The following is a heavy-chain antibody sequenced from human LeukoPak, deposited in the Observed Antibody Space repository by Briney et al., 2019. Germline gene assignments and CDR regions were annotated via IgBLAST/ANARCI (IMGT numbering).Heavy chain of an antibody. J-gene: IGHJ4*02. CDR1: GYSFTSYW. Sequence: KGGESLKISCNGSGYSFTSYWIGWVRQMPGKGLEWMGIIYSGDSDTRYSPSFQGQVTISADKSISTAYLQWSSLKASDTAMYYCARLELYYYGSGSYPPPDYWGQGTLVTVSS. D-gene: IGHD3-10*01. V-gene: IGHV5-51*01. CDR2: IYSGDSDT. CDR3: ARLELYYYGSGSYPPPDY.